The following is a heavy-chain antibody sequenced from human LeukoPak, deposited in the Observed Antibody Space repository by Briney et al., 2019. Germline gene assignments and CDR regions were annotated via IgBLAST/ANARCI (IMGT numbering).Heavy chain of an antibody. CDR1: GFSVSGYW. CDR2: IKQDGSEK. D-gene: IGHD6-13*01. V-gene: IGHV3-7*01. CDR3: ARDGRHSSSWKIYYYYGMDV. J-gene: IGHJ6*04. Sequence: PGGSLRLSCAVSGFSVSGYWMTWVRQAPGKGLEWVANIKQDGSEKNYVDSVKGRFTISRDNAENSLFLQMNSLRVEDTAVYYCARDGRHSSSWKIYYYYGMDVWGKGTTVTVSS.